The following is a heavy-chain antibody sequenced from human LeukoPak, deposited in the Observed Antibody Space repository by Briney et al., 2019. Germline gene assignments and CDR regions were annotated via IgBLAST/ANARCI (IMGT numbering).Heavy chain of an antibody. CDR3: AKVWIVAAAGTFDY. CDR1: GFTFSSYA. CDR2: ISGGGGST. D-gene: IGHD6-13*01. J-gene: IGHJ4*02. Sequence: GGSLRLSCAASGFTFSSYAMSWVRQPPGKGLEWVSAISGGGGSTYYADSVKGRFTISRDNSKNTLYLQMNSLRAEDTAVYYCAKVWIVAAAGTFDYWGQGTLVTVSS. V-gene: IGHV3-23*01.